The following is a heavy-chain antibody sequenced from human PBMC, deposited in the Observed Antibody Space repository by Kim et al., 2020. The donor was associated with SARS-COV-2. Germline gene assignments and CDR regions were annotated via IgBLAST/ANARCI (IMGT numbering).Heavy chain of an antibody. CDR1: GGTFSSYA. J-gene: IGHJ6*02. Sequence: SVKVSCKASGGTFSSYAISWVRQAPGQGLEWMGGIIPIFGTANYAQKFQGRVTITADESTSTAYMELSSLRSEDTAVYYCAIGDTAMKKYYYYGMDVWGQGTTVTVSS. CDR3: AIGDTAMKKYYYYGMDV. D-gene: IGHD5-18*01. CDR2: IIPIFGTA. V-gene: IGHV1-69*13.